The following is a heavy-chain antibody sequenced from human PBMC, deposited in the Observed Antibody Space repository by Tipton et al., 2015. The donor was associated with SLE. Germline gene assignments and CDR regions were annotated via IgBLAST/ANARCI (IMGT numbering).Heavy chain of an antibody. V-gene: IGHV3-30*03. D-gene: IGHD6-13*01. Sequence: SLRLSCAVSGFTFSSYAMHWVRQPPGKGLQWVAVIPYDGNNEHYADSVKGRFTISRDNPKNTVYLQMNTLRAEDTAVYYCARGHEGGSWLIDYWGQGTLVTFSS. J-gene: IGHJ4*02. CDR1: GFTFSSYA. CDR2: IPYDGNNE. CDR3: ARGHEGGSWLIDY.